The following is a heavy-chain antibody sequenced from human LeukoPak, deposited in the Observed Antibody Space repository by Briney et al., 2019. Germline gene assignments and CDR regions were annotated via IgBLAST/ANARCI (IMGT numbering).Heavy chain of an antibody. Sequence: GGSLRLSCAASGFTFSSYWMGWVRQAPGRGPEWVANVNRDGSETYYLDSVKGRFTISKDNAKNSLYLQMNSLRAEDTALYHCARNNGMDVWGQGTTVIVSS. V-gene: IGHV3-7*03. J-gene: IGHJ6*02. CDR2: VNRDGSET. CDR3: ARNNGMDV. CDR1: GFTFSSYW.